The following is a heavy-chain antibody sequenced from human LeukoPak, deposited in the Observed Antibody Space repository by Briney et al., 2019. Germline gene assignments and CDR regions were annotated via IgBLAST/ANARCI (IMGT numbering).Heavy chain of an antibody. CDR2: VNLQGST. Sequence: ASETLSLTCGVSGGSISNTNWWTWVRQPPGKGLEWIGEVNLQGSTNYNPSLKSRVAISVDKSENHISLKLTSVTAADTAVYYCVGGTYYGGDYWGQGTLVTVSS. CDR3: VGGTYYGGDY. CDR1: GGSISNTNW. V-gene: IGHV4-4*02. D-gene: IGHD1-26*01. J-gene: IGHJ4*02.